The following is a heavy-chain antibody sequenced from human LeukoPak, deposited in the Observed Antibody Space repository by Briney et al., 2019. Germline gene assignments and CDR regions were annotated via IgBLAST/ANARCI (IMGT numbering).Heavy chain of an antibody. CDR3: ATDHLAVAGYNWFDP. D-gene: IGHD6-13*01. V-gene: IGHV4-31*03. J-gene: IGHJ5*02. CDR2: ISYSGSP. CDR1: GGSISSGGYY. Sequence: ASQTLSLTCTVSGGSISSGGYYWSWIRHHPEKGLEWIGYISYSGSPYYNPSLQTRVTISSDMSKNQFSLNLASVTAADTAVYYCATDHLAVAGYNWFDPWGQGILVTVSS.